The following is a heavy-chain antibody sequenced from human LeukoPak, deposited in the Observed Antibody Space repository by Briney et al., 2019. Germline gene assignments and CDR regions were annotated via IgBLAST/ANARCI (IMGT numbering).Heavy chain of an antibody. Sequence: ASVKVSCKASGYTFTSYGISWVRQAPGQGLEWMGWMNPNSGNTGYAQKFQGRVTMTRNTSISTAYMELSSLRSEDTAVYYCARGGSSGWYLAGAFDIWGQGTMVAVSS. J-gene: IGHJ3*02. CDR1: GYTFTSYG. V-gene: IGHV1-8*02. D-gene: IGHD6-19*01. CDR3: ARGGSSGWYLAGAFDI. CDR2: MNPNSGNT.